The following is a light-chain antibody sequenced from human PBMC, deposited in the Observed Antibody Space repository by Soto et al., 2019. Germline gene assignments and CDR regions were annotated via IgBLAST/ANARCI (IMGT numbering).Light chain of an antibody. J-gene: IGKJ5*01. Sequence: EIVLTQSPGTLSLSPGERATLSWRASQSVSSSYLAWFQQIPGQAPRLLIYDASNRATGIPARFSGSGSGTDFTLTISSLEPEDFAVYYCQQRSNSITFGQGTRVDIK. CDR1: QSVSSSY. CDR3: QQRSNSIT. CDR2: DAS. V-gene: IGKV3D-20*02.